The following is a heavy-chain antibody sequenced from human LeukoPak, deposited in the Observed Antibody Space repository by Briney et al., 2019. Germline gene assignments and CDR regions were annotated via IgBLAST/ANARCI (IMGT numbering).Heavy chain of an antibody. D-gene: IGHD1-26*01. J-gene: IGHJ3*02. CDR2: IIPIFGTA. Sequence: SVKVSCKASGGTFSSYAISWVRQAPGQGLEWMGGIIPIFGTANYAQKFQGRVTITTDESTSTAYMELSSLRSEDTAVYYCAGERSKVGASPGAFDIWGQGTMVTVSS. CDR3: AGERSKVGASPGAFDI. V-gene: IGHV1-69*05. CDR1: GGTFSSYA.